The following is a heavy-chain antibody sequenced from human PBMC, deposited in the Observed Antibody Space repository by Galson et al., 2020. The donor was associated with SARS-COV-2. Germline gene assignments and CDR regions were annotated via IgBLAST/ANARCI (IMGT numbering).Heavy chain of an antibody. Sequence: SETLSLTCTVSGGSISNSGFYWDWIRQPPGKGLEWIGSISSSGSTYCNPSLKSRVTFSVDTSMNQFSLNVTSVTAADTALYYCARESLGGALLTIDYWGRGGLVTVSS. D-gene: IGHD2-15*01. V-gene: IGHV4-39*07. CDR1: GGSISNSGFY. J-gene: IGHJ4*02. CDR2: ISSSGST. CDR3: ARESLGGALLTIDY.